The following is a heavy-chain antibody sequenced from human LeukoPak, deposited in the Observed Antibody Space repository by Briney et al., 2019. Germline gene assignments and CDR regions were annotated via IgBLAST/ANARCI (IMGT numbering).Heavy chain of an antibody. CDR2: IYTSGST. Sequence: SETLSLTCTVSGGSISSYYWSWIRQPPGKGLEWIGYIYTSGSTNYNPSLKSRVTISVDTSKNQFSLKLSSVTAAVTAVYYCTRGYSGYTSFDYWGQGTLVTVSS. CDR1: GGSISSYY. D-gene: IGHD5-12*01. CDR3: TRGYSGYTSFDY. V-gene: IGHV4-4*09. J-gene: IGHJ4*02.